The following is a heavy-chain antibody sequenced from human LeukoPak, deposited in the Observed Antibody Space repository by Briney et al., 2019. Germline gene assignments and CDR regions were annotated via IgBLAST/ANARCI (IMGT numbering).Heavy chain of an antibody. D-gene: IGHD2-2*01. Sequence: ASVKVSCKASGGTFSSYAISWVRQAPGQGLEWMGGIIPIFGTANYAQKFRGRVTITADESTSTAYMELSSLRSEDTAVHYCARDHQNNWFDPWGQGTLVTVSS. CDR3: ARDHQNNWFDP. CDR1: GGTFSSYA. V-gene: IGHV1-69*13. J-gene: IGHJ5*02. CDR2: IIPIFGTA.